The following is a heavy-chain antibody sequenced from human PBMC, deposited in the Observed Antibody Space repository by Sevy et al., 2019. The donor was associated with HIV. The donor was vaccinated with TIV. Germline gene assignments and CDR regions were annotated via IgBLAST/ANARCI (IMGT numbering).Heavy chain of an antibody. D-gene: IGHD4-17*01. CDR2: INPNSGGT. CDR3: ARDPSAVTTAASYYYYGMDV. Sequence: ASVKVSCKASGYTFTSYYMHWVRQAPGQGLEWMGRINPNSGGTNYAQKFQGRVTMTRDTSISTAYMELSRLRSDDTAVYYCARDPSAVTTAASYYYYGMDVWGQGTTVTVSS. V-gene: IGHV1-2*06. J-gene: IGHJ6*02. CDR1: GYTFTSYY.